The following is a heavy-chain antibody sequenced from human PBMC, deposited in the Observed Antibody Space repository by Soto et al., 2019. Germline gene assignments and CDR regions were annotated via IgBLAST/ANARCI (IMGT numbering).Heavy chain of an antibody. CDR2: INPSGGST. D-gene: IGHD2-15*01. CDR3: ARVYCSGGSCYSIDY. Sequence: ASVKVSCKASGYTFTSYFMHWVRQAPGQGLEWMGIINPSGGSTSYAQKFQGRVTMTRDTSTSTVYMELSSLRSEDTAVYYCARVYCSGGSCYSIDYWGQGTLVTVS. CDR1: GYTFTSYF. J-gene: IGHJ4*02. V-gene: IGHV1-46*03.